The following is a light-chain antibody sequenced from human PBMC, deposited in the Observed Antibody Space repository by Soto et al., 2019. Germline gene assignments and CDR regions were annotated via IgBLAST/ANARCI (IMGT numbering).Light chain of an antibody. CDR2: GAS. Sequence: DIQMTQSPSSLTASIGDRVTIACRASQGFSNSLAWYQQKPGKVPTLLIYGASILQSGFPSRFSGSRSGTEFTLTISCLQPADVAPYFCYKYDSAPLPFGGGTKVEIK. J-gene: IGKJ4*01. V-gene: IGKV1-27*01. CDR3: YKYDSAPLP. CDR1: QGFSNS.